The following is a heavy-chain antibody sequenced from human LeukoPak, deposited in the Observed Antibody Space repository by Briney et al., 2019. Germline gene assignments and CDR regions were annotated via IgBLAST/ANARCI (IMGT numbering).Heavy chain of an antibody. Sequence: GSLRLSCAASGFTFSSYSMNWVRQAPGKGLEWIGEINHSGSTNYNPSLKSRVTISVDTSKNQFSLKLSSVTAADTAVYYCAREWGEAARPLDYWGQGTLVTVSS. D-gene: IGHD6-6*01. J-gene: IGHJ4*02. CDR3: AREWGEAARPLDY. CDR1: GFTFSSYS. CDR2: INHSGST. V-gene: IGHV4-34*01.